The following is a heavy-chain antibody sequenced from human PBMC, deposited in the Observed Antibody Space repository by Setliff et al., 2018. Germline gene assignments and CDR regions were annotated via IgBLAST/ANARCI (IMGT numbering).Heavy chain of an antibody. CDR2: VYSNVGT. J-gene: IGHJ4*02. CDR1: GGSINNYY. CDR3: ARGGTYRYFDF. V-gene: IGHV4-4*07. Sequence: SETLSLTCTVSGGSINNYYWSWIRQPAGKGLEWIGRVYSNVGTNFNPSLKSRVTMSVDTSKNQFSLKLRSVIAADTAVYYCARGGTYRYFDFWGQGALVTVSS.